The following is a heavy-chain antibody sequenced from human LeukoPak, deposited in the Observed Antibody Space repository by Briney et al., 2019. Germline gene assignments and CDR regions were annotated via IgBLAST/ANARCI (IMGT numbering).Heavy chain of an antibody. Sequence: PGGSLRLSCAASGFTFNIYSMNWVRQAPGKGLEWVSSISGTSNYIYYADSVKGRFAISRDNAKNSLYLHMNSLRAEDTAVYYCARNSFRVNTHYFYGMDVWGQGTTVTVSS. D-gene: IGHD3-10*01. CDR3: ARNSFRVNTHYFYGMDV. J-gene: IGHJ6*02. CDR2: ISGTSNYI. CDR1: GFTFNIYS. V-gene: IGHV3-21*01.